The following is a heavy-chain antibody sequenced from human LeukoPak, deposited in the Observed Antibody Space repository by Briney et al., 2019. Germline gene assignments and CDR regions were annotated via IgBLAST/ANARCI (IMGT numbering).Heavy chain of an antibody. CDR2: IYYSGST. J-gene: IGHJ4*02. D-gene: IGHD5-24*01. V-gene: IGHV4-39*07. CDR3: ARDRGGDGYPTGFDY. Sequence: SETLSLTCTVSGGSISSSSYYWGWIRQPPGKGLEWIGSIYYSGSTYYNPSLKSRVTISVDTSKNQFSLKLSSVTAADTAVYYCARDRGGDGYPTGFDYWGQGTLVTVSS. CDR1: GGSISSSSYY.